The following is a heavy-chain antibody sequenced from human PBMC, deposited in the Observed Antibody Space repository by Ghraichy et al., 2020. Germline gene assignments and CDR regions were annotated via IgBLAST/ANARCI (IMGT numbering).Heavy chain of an antibody. Sequence: ASVKVSCKVSGYTLTELSMHWVRQAPGKGLEWMGGFDPEDGETIYAQKFQGRVTMTEDTSTDTAYMELSSLRSEDTAVYYCVLLGYCSGGSCYINWFDPWGQGTLVTVPS. J-gene: IGHJ5*02. CDR1: GYTLTELS. V-gene: IGHV1-24*01. CDR2: FDPEDGET. D-gene: IGHD2-15*01. CDR3: VLLGYCSGGSCYINWFDP.